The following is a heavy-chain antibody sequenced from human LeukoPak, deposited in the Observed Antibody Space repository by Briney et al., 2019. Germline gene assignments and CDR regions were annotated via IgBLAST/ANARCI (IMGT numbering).Heavy chain of an antibody. D-gene: IGHD3-9*01. V-gene: IGHV3-30*02. Sequence: GGSLRLSCAASGFTFNSYAMSWVRQAPGKGLEWVAFIRFDGNNKYYADSVKGRFTISRDNSKNTLYLQMTSLRAEDTAVYYCARGGYYNILTGFRSRILGFDYWGQGTLVTVSS. CDR2: IRFDGNNK. CDR3: ARGGYYNILTGFRSRILGFDY. CDR1: GFTFNSYA. J-gene: IGHJ4*02.